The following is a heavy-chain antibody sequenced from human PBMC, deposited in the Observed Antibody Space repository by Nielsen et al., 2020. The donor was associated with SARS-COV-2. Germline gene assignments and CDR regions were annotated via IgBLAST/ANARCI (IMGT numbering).Heavy chain of an antibody. CDR3: ARRGAGGNNWFDP. D-gene: IGHD1-26*01. Sequence: GESLKISCAASGLTFSSYSMNWVRQAPGKGLEWVSSISSSSSYIYYADSVKGRFTISRDNAKNSLYLQMNSLRAEDTAVYYCARRGAGGNNWFDPWGQGTLVTVSS. CDR1: GLTFSSYS. V-gene: IGHV3-21*01. CDR2: ISSSSSYI. J-gene: IGHJ5*02.